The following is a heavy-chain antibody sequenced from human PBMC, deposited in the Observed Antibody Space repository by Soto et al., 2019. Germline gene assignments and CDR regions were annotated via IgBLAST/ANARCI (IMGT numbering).Heavy chain of an antibody. CDR1: GYTFTSYY. CDR2: SNPSGGST. J-gene: IGHJ6*02. D-gene: IGHD3-16*01. CDR3: ARSGAVEFGRGYYYYYGMDV. Sequence: QVQLVQSGAEVKKPGASVKVSCKASGYTFTSYYMHWVRQAPGQGLKWMGISNPSGGSTSYAQKFQGRVTMTRDTSTSPVDLELSSLRSEDTAVYYCARSGAVEFGRGYYYYYGMDVWGQGTTVTVSS. V-gene: IGHV1-46*01.